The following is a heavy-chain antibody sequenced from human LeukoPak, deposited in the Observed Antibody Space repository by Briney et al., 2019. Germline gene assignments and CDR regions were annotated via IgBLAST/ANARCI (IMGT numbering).Heavy chain of an antibody. CDR3: AKDRLGYTFGPFDY. Sequence: GGSLRLSCAASAFSINNFWMHWVRQGPGKGLEWVSRINKDATITTYADSVKGRFTVSRDNSKNTLYLQMNSLRAEDTAIFYCAKDRLGYTFGPFDYWGQGTLVIVSS. CDR2: INKDATIT. J-gene: IGHJ4*02. V-gene: IGHV3-74*03. D-gene: IGHD5-18*01. CDR1: AFSINNFW.